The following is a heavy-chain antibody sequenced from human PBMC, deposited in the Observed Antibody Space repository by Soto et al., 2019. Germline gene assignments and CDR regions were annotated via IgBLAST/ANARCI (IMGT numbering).Heavy chain of an antibody. D-gene: IGHD2-2*02. CDR3: AKEGRYCSSTSCYIDYYYYYGMDV. V-gene: IGHV3-30*18. Sequence: GGSLRLSCAASGFTFSSYGMHWVRQAPGKGLEWVAVISYDGSNKYYADSVKGRFTISRDNSENTLYLQMNSLRAEDTAVYYCAKEGRYCSSTSCYIDYYYYYGMDVWGQGTTVTVSS. J-gene: IGHJ6*02. CDR2: ISYDGSNK. CDR1: GFTFSSYG.